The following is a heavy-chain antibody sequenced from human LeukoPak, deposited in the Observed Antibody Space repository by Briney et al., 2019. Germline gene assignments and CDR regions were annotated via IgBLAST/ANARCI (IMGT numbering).Heavy chain of an antibody. CDR2: ISSGSSYI. CDR3: ARDVGSESYYIDY. J-gene: IGHJ4*02. CDR1: GFTFSTYS. D-gene: IGHD3-10*01. Sequence: GGSQRLSCAASGFTFSTYSMNWVRQAPGKGLEWVSSISSGSSYIYYADSVKGRFTISRDNAKNSLYLQMNSLRAEDTAVYYCARDVGSESYYIDYWGQGTLVTVSS. V-gene: IGHV3-21*01.